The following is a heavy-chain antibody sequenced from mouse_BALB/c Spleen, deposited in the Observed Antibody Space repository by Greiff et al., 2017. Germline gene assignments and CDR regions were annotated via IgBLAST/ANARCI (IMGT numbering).Heavy chain of an antibody. CDR2: INPSTGYT. V-gene: IGHV1-7*01. CDR3: AREVRRGYYAMDD. J-gene: IGHJ4*01. CDR1: GYTFTSYW. D-gene: IGHD2-14*01. Sequence: QVQLQQSGAELAKPGASVKMSCKASGYTFTSYWMHWVKQRPGQGLEWIGYINPSTGYTEYNQKFKDKATLTADKSSSTAYMQLSSLTSEDSAVYYCAREVRRGYYAMDDWGQGTSVTVSS.